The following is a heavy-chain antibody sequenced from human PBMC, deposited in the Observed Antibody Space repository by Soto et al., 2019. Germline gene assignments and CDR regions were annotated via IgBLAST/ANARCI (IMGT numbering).Heavy chain of an antibody. J-gene: IGHJ3*02. CDR3: ARDGYDSSGYYYDAFDI. CDR2: ISSSSSYI. V-gene: IGHV3-21*01. CDR1: GFTFSSYS. Sequence: GGSLRLSCAASGFTFSSYSMNWVRQAPGKGLEWVSSISSSSSYIYYADSVKGRFTISRDNAKNSLYLQMNSLRAEDTAVYYCARDGYDSSGYYYDAFDIWGQGTMVTVSS. D-gene: IGHD3-22*01.